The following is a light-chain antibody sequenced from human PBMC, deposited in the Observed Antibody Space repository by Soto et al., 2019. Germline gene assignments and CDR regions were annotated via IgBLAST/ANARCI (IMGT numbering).Light chain of an antibody. CDR3: QQTFSTPQAT. V-gene: IGKV1-39*01. J-gene: IGKJ1*01. CDR2: AAS. CDR1: QSISNY. Sequence: DIQMTQSPSSLSASVGDRVTITFRASQSISNYLNWYQQKPGKAPRLLIYAASSLQSGVPSRFSGSGIGTDFTLTISRLQPEDFATYYCQQTFSTPQATFGQGTKVDIK.